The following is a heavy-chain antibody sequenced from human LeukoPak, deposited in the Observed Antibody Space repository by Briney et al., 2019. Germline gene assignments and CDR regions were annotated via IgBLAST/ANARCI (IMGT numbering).Heavy chain of an antibody. D-gene: IGHD5-18*01. J-gene: IGHJ4*02. V-gene: IGHV4-4*07. CDR1: GASISSYS. CDR2: IYTSGST. CDR3: ARDTYNYGSSAYYFDY. Sequence: PSETLSLTCTVSGASISSYSWSWIRQPAGKGLDWIGRIYTSGSTNYNPSLKSRVTMSVDTSKNQFSLKLSSVTAADTAVYYCARDTYNYGSSAYYFDYWGQGTLVTVSS.